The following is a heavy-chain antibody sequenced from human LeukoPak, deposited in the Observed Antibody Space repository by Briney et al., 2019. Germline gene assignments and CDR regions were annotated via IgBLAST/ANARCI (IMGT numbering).Heavy chain of an antibody. J-gene: IGHJ3*02. D-gene: IGHD3-22*01. CDR2: IYHGGST. V-gene: IGHV4-61*08. CDR1: GGSISSGGYY. Sequence: SETLSLTCTVSGGSISSGGYYWSWIRQPPGKGLEWIGYIYHGGSTYYNPSLKSRVTISVDTSKNQFSLKLSSVTAADTAVYYCARAPYDSSGYYEVAFDIWGQGTMVTVSS. CDR3: ARAPYDSSGYYEVAFDI.